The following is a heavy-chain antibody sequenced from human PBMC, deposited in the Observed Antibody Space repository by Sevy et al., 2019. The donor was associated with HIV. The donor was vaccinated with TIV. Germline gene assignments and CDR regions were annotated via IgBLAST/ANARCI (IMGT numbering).Heavy chain of an antibody. V-gene: IGHV1-18*01. CDR2: ISAYNGNT. D-gene: IGHD3-22*01. J-gene: IGHJ4*02. CDR3: ARDQYHYYDSSGSYQRGDY. CDR1: GYTFTSYG. Sequence: ASVKVSCKASGYTFTSYGISWVRQAPGQGLEWMGWISAYNGNTNYAQKLQGRVTMTTDTSTSTAYMEPRSLRSDDTAVYYCARDQYHYYDSSGSYQRGDYWGQGTLVTVSS.